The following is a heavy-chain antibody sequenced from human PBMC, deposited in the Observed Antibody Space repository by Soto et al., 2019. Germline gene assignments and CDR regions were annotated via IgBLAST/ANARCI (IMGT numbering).Heavy chain of an antibody. CDR3: ARESMIVVVVDAFAI. CDR2: IWYDGSKK. V-gene: IGHV3-33*01. CDR1: GFTFSSYG. D-gene: IGHD3-22*01. J-gene: IGHJ3*02. Sequence: QVQLVESGGGVVQPGRSLRLSCAASGFTFSSYGMHWVRQAPGKGLEWVAVIWYDGSKKYYADSVKGRFTISRDKSKNTLYLQMNSLRAEDTAVYYCARESMIVVVVDAFAIWGQGTMVTVSS.